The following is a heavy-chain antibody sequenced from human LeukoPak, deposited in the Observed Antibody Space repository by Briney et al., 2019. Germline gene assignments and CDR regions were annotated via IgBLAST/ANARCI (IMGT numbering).Heavy chain of an antibody. D-gene: IGHD3-22*01. Sequence: GGSLRLSCAASGFTFRNYGMNWVRQAPGKGLEWVTIIWCDGSNKYYADSVKGRFIISRDNSKNTLYLQMNSLRAEDTAVYYCAKSSYYDSSGYYREYYFDYWGQGTLVTVSS. CDR1: GFTFRNYG. J-gene: IGHJ4*02. CDR2: IWCDGSNK. CDR3: AKSSYYDSSGYYREYYFDY. V-gene: IGHV3-33*06.